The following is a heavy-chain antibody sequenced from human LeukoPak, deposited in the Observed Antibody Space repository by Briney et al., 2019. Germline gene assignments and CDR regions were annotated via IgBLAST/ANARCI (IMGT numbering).Heavy chain of an antibody. J-gene: IGHJ6*02. CDR3: AKETGLLWFGPSLMDV. Sequence: GGSLRLSFAASGFTFSVYAMSWGRQAPGKGLEWVSAISGSGGSTYYADSVKGRFTISRDNSKNTLYLQMNSLRAEDTAVYYCAKETGLLWFGPSLMDVLGQGTTVTVSS. D-gene: IGHD3-10*01. CDR1: GFTFSVYA. CDR2: ISGSGGST. V-gene: IGHV3-23*01.